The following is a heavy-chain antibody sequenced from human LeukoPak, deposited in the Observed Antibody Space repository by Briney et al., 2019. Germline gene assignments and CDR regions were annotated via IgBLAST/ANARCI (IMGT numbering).Heavy chain of an antibody. CDR1: GFTFSSNA. V-gene: IGHV3-30*04. CDR3: VRPRGIAAAGIFGAFDY. J-gene: IGHJ4*02. D-gene: IGHD6-13*01. Sequence: PGGSLRLSCAASGFTFSSNAMHWVRQAPGKGLEWVALISFDGRNRYYADSVKGRFTISRDNSKNTLYVQMNSLRAEDTAVYYCVRPRGIAAAGIFGAFDYWGQGILVTVSS. CDR2: ISFDGRNR.